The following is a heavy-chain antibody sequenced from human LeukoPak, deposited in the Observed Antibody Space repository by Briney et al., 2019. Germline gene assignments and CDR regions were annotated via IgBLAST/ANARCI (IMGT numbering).Heavy chain of an antibody. D-gene: IGHD3-10*01. Sequence: GGSLRLSCSASGFTFSRYAMHWVRQAPGKGLEYVSAISSNGGSTYYADSVKGRFTISRDNCKNTLYLQMSSLRTEDTAVYYCAKDGSGSYYTYYFDYWGQGTLVTVSS. J-gene: IGHJ4*02. CDR2: ISSNGGST. V-gene: IGHV3-64D*06. CDR1: GFTFSRYA. CDR3: AKDGSGSYYTYYFDY.